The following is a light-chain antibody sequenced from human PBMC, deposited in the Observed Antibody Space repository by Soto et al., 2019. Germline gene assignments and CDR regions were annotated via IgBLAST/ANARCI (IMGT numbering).Light chain of an antibody. J-gene: IGKJ5*01. CDR1: QSVSSD. CDR2: SAS. V-gene: IGKV3-15*01. CDR3: QQYNNWPAIT. Sequence: EIVITPSPTTPSLSPGERATPPCTASQSVSSDLAWYQQKPGQAPRLLIYSASARATGIPARFSGSGSGTEFTLTISSLQSEDFTVYYCQQYNNWPAITFGQGTRLEI.